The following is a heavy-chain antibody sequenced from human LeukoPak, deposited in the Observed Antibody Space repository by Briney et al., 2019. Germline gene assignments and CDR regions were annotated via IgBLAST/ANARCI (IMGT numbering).Heavy chain of an antibody. Sequence: SETLSLTCTVSGGSISSSSYYWGWIRQPPGKGLEWIGSIYYSGSTYYNPSLKSRVTIPVGTSKNQFSLKLSSVTAADTAVYYCAREGGWLITNYYYYYMDVWGKGTTVTVSS. D-gene: IGHD6-19*01. J-gene: IGHJ6*03. CDR3: AREGGWLITNYYYYYMDV. CDR2: IYYSGST. CDR1: GGSISSSSYY. V-gene: IGHV4-39*07.